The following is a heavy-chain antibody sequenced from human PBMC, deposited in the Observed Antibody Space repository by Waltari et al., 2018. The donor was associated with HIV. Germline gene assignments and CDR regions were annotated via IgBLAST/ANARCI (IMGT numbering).Heavy chain of an antibody. CDR1: GFTFSDSS. Sequence: QVQLVESGGGFVKPGGSLRLSCAASGFTFSDSSLGWVRQAPGKVLEWVSYINTGGSTEYYADSVKGRFTISRDNAKNSLYLQMDNLRGEDTAVYYCARPRYAGYDYPTYFDYWGQGNTVTVSS. V-gene: IGHV3-11*01. D-gene: IGHD5-12*01. J-gene: IGHJ4*02. CDR3: ARPRYAGYDYPTYFDY. CDR2: INTGGSTE.